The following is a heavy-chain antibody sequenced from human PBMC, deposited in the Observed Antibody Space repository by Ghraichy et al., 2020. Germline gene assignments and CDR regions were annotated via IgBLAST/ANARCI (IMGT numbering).Heavy chain of an antibody. Sequence: GGSLRLSCAASGFTFSSFAMSWVRQAPGKGLEWVSAISGSGGGTYYADSVKGRFTISRDNSKNTLYLQMNSLRAEDTAVYYCAKEIVVVPAAIDYWGQGTLVTASS. CDR2: ISGSGGGT. CDR3: AKEIVVVPAAIDY. D-gene: IGHD2-2*01. J-gene: IGHJ4*02. V-gene: IGHV3-23*01. CDR1: GFTFSSFA.